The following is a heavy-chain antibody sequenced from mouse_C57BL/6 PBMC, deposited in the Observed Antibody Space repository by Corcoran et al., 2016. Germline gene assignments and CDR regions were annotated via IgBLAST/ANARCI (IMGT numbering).Heavy chain of an antibody. V-gene: IGHV1-15*01. D-gene: IGHD1-1*01. CDR3: TRFLYYGSSYFDY. CDR1: GYTFTDYE. CDR2: IDPETGGT. Sequence: QVQLQQSGAELVRPGASVTLSCKASGYTFTDYEMHWVKQTPVHGLEWIGAIDPETGGTAYNQKFKGKAILTADKSSSTAYMELRSLTSEDSAVYYCTRFLYYGSSYFDYWGQGTTLTVSS. J-gene: IGHJ2*01.